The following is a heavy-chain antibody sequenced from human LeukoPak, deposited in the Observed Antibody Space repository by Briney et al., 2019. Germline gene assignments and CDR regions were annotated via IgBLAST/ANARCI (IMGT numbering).Heavy chain of an antibody. D-gene: IGHD3-10*01. V-gene: IGHV3-13*04. CDR2: IDTAGGT. J-gene: IGHJ4*02. Sequence: GGSLRLSCAASGFTFSNHDMHWVRQGPGKGLEWVSAIDTAGGTYYPGSVKSRFTTSREDVTNSLYHQLNSLIAADTAIYYCAREASGRAYSGIDYWGQGTLVTVSS. CDR3: AREASGRAYSGIDY. CDR1: GFTFSNHD.